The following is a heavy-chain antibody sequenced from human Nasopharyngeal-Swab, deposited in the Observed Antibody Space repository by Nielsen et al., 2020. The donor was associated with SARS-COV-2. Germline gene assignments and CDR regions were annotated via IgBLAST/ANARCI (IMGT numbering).Heavy chain of an antibody. CDR1: GFPFSNYA. CDR2: ISNDGSNK. J-gene: IGHJ4*02. Sequence: GGSLRLSCAASGFPFSNYAMHWVRQAPGKGLEWVAVISNDGSNKFYGDSVKGQITISRDNSKNTLYLEMNSLRTDDTAVYYCASGGYDFWSGYPSDYWGLGTLVTVSS. CDR3: ASGGYDFWSGYPSDY. V-gene: IGHV3-30*03. D-gene: IGHD3-3*01.